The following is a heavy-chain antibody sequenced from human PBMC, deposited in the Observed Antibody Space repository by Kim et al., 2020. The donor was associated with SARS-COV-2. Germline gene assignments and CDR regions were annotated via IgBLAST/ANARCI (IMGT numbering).Heavy chain of an antibody. V-gene: IGHV3-48*02. CDR1: GFTFSSYS. CDR2: ISSSSSTI. D-gene: IGHD5-12*01. CDR3: ARVEVGGYDPTFYYYYGMDV. J-gene: IGHJ6*02. Sequence: GGSLRLSCAASGFTFSSYSMNWVRQAPGKGLEWVSYISSSSSTIYYADSVKGRFTISRDNAKNSLYLQMNSLRDEDTAVYYCARVEVGGYDPTFYYYYGMDVWGQGTTVTVSS.